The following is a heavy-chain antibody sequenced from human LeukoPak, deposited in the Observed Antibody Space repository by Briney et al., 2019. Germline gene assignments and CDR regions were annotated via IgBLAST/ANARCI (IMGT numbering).Heavy chain of an antibody. CDR1: GYTFTGYY. CDR2: INPNSGGT. V-gene: IGHV1-2*02. J-gene: IGHJ5*02. D-gene: IGHD3-3*01. Sequence: ASVKVSCKASGYTFTGYYMHWVRQAPGRGLEWMGWINPNSGGTNYAQKFQGRVTMTRDTSISTAYMELSRLRSDDTAVYYCARDHRYDFWSGFLWFDPWGQGTLVTVSS. CDR3: ARDHRYDFWSGFLWFDP.